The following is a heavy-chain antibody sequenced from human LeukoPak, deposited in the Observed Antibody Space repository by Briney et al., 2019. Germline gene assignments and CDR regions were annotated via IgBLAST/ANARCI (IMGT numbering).Heavy chain of an antibody. D-gene: IGHD6-13*01. CDR3: ARDYGGKSSSYPFQH. V-gene: IGHV1-69*04. CDR1: GGTFSSYA. Sequence: ASVKVSCKASGGTFSSYAISWVRLAPGQALEWMGRIIPILGIANYAQKFQGRVTITADKSTSTAYMELSSLRSEDTAVYYCARDYGGKSSSYPFQHWGQSTLVTVSS. J-gene: IGHJ1*01. CDR2: IIPILGIA.